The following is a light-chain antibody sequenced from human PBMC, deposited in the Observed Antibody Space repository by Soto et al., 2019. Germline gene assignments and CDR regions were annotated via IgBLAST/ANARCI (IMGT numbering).Light chain of an antibody. J-gene: IGKJ2*01. CDR3: QQYVGSPPYT. CDR1: QSVSSNH. V-gene: IGKV3-20*01. CDR2: GAS. Sequence: EIVLTQSPGTLSLSPGESATLSCRASQSVSSNHLAWYQQKPGQAPRLLIYGASSRATGFPDRFSGSGSGTDFTLTISRLEPEDFAVYFCQQYVGSPPYTFGQGT.